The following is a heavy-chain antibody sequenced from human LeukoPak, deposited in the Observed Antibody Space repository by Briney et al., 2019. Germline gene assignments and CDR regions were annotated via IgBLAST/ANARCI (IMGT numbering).Heavy chain of an antibody. CDR2: IYTSGST. Sequence: KTSETLSLTCTVSGGSISSYYWSWIRQPAGKGLEWIGRIYTSGSTNYNPSLKSRVTMSVDTSKNQFSLKLSSVTAADTAVYYCARAFRYYDILTGYKFPSTIAYYFDYWGQGTLVTVSS. CDR1: GGSISSYY. J-gene: IGHJ4*02. V-gene: IGHV4-4*07. CDR3: ARAFRYYDILTGYKFPSTIAYYFDY. D-gene: IGHD3-9*01.